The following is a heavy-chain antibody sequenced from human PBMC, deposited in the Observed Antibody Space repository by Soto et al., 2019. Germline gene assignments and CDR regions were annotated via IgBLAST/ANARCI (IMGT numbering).Heavy chain of an antibody. CDR2: INHSGST. V-gene: IGHV4-34*01. J-gene: IGHJ4*02. Sequence: SETLSLTCAVYGGSFSGYYWSWIRQPPGKGLEWIGEINHSGSTNYNPSLKSRVTISVDTSKNQFSLKLSSVTAADTAVYYCARGGNMRSGLPKLHYGRSLDYWGQGTLVTVSS. CDR1: GGSFSGYY. D-gene: IGHD3-3*01. CDR3: ARGGNMRSGLPKLHYGRSLDY.